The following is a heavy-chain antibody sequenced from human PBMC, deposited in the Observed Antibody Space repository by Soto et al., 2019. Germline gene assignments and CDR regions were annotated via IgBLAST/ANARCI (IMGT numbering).Heavy chain of an antibody. Sequence: GASVKVSCKASGYTFIGSGITWVRQAPGQGLEWMGWISSYDGHTNYAQILQGRVTMTTDTSTSTAYMELMSLTSDDTAVYYCARTSSGCYYDWGQGTLVTVSS. CDR3: ARTSSGCYYD. CDR1: GYTFIGSG. J-gene: IGHJ4*02. CDR2: ISSYDGHT. V-gene: IGHV1-18*01. D-gene: IGHD6-19*01.